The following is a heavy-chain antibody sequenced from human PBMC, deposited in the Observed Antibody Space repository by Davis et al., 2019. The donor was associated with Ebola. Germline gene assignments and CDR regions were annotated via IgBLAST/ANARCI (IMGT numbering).Heavy chain of an antibody. D-gene: IGHD6-19*01. V-gene: IGHV4-34*01. Sequence: MPGGSLRLSCAVYGGSFSGYYWSWIRQPPGKGLEWIGEINHSGSTNYNPSLKSRVTISVDKSKNQFSLKLSSVTAADTAVYYCARVYSGWYPDYWGQGTLVTVSS. CDR3: ARVYSGWYPDY. CDR1: GGSFSGYY. J-gene: IGHJ4*02. CDR2: INHSGST.